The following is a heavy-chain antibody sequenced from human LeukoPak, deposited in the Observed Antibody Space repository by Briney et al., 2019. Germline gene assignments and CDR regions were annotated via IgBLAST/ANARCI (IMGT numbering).Heavy chain of an antibody. D-gene: IGHD3-3*01. V-gene: IGHV4-4*07. J-gene: IGHJ4*02. CDR3: ARADFWSGYLPFDY. Sequence: SETLSLTCTVSGGSISSYYWSWIRQPAGKGLEWIGRIYTSGSTNYNPSLKSRVTMSVDTSKNQFSLKLSSVTAADTAVYYCARADFWSGYLPFDYWGQGTLVTVSS. CDR1: GGSISSYY. CDR2: IYTSGST.